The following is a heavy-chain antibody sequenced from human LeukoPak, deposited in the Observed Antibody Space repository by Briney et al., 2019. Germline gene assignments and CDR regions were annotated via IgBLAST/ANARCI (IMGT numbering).Heavy chain of an antibody. V-gene: IGHV4-59*08. D-gene: IGHD6-19*01. J-gene: IGHJ5*02. CDR2: FSLGGSGTT. CDR3: ARWDDSAWAFGT. CDR1: GASITAYS. Sequence: SETLSLTCIVSGASITAYSWNWLRQSPGKGLEWIGYFSLGGSGTTSYTSSLKSRVTISRDTSKNQLSLKLTSVTAADTAVYYCARWDDSAWAFGTWGPGTLVTVSS.